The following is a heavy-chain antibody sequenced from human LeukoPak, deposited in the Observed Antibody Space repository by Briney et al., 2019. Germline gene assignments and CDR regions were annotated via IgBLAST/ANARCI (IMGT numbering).Heavy chain of an antibody. CDR1: GFTFSSYS. V-gene: IGHV3-7*05. Sequence: GGSLRLSCAASGFTFSSYSMNWVRQAPGKGLEWVANINQDGSEKYYVDSVKGRFTISRDDAKNSPYLQMTSLRAEDTAVYYCARDEAWGQGTLVTVSS. CDR2: INQDGSEK. J-gene: IGHJ5*02. CDR3: ARDEA.